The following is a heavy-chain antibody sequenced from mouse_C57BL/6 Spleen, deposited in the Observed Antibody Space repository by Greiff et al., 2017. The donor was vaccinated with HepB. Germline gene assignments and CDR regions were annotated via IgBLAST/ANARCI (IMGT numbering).Heavy chain of an antibody. CDR3: ARGGYDEGDAMDY. CDR2: INYDGSST. CDR1: GFTFSDYY. Sequence: EVQVVESEGGLVQPGSSMKLSCTASGFTFSDYYLAWVRQVPEKGLEWVANINYDGSSTYYLDSLKSRFIISRDNAKNILYLQMSSLKSEDTATYYCARGGYDEGDAMDYWGQGTSVTVSS. V-gene: IGHV5-16*01. D-gene: IGHD2-2*01. J-gene: IGHJ4*01.